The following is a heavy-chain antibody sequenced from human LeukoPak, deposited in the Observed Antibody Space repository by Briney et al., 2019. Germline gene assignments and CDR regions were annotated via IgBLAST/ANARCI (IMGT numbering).Heavy chain of an antibody. CDR2: ISYSGST. V-gene: IGHV4-59*01. CDR1: GGSISSYY. J-gene: IGHJ4*02. D-gene: IGHD6-6*01. CDR3: AQGSYYFDY. Sequence: SETLSLTCTVSGGSISSYYWSWIRQPPGKGLEWIGYISYSGSTNFNPSLKSRVTISVDTSKNQFSLKLSSVTAADTAVYYCAQGSYYFDYWGQGTLVTVSS.